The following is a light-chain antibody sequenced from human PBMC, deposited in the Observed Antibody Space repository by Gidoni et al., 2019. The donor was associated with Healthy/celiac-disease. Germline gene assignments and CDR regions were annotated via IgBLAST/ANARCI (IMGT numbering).Light chain of an antibody. J-gene: IGLJ3*02. CDR3: AAWDDSLSVWV. CDR1: SSNIGSNY. CDR2: RNN. V-gene: IGLV1-47*01. Sequence: QSVLTQPPSASGTPGQRVTLSCSGSSSNIGSNYVYWYQQLPGTAPKLLIYRNNQRPSGVPDRFSGSKSGPSASLAINGLQSEDEADYYCAAWDDSLSVWVFGGGTKLTVL.